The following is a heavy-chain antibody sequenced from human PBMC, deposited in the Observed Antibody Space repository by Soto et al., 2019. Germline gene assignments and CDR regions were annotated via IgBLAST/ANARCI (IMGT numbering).Heavy chain of an antibody. CDR3: ARNRGWDTLDY. J-gene: IGHJ4*02. CDR1: GFSFSRYW. V-gene: IGHV3-7*01. CDR2: IKGDGSEK. Sequence: EVQLVESGGGLVQPGGSLRLSCVASGFSFSRYWMKWVRQAPGKGLETVANIKGDGSEKTYGDSVKGRFTISRDNAKNSLYPEMDSLRAEDMAVYYCARNRGWDTLDYWGQGTLVTVSS. D-gene: IGHD6-19*01.